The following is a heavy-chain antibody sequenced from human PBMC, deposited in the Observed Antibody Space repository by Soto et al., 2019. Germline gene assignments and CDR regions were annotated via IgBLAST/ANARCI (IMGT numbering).Heavy chain of an antibody. V-gene: IGHV1-18*01. CDR2: ISAYNGNT. D-gene: IGHD2-15*01. J-gene: IGHJ6*03. CDR1: GYTFTSYG. CDR3: ERARGNFSGGICYSGGGYYYYYMDV. Sequence: ASVKVSCKASGYTFTSYGISWVRQAPGQGLEWMGWISAYNGNTNYAQKLQGRVTMTTDTSTSTAHMELRSLRSDDTAVYYCERARGNFSGGICYSGGGYYYYYMDVWAKATTVTVSS.